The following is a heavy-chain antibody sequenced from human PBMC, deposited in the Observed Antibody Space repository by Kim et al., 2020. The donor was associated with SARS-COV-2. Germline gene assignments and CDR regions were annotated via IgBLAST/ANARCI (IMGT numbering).Heavy chain of an antibody. CDR1: QFTFNYAW. Sequence: GGSLRLSCAASQFTFNYAWMSGFRQAPGKGLEWVGLIKSKAVGGTTDYAAPVKGRFSISRDDSENTLYLQMDSLKSEDTAIYFCVTGGYTDYYNGMDVWGQGTTVIVSS. V-gene: IGHV3-15*01. D-gene: IGHD2-2*02. CDR2: IKSKAVGGTT. CDR3: VTGGYTDYYNGMDV. J-gene: IGHJ6*02.